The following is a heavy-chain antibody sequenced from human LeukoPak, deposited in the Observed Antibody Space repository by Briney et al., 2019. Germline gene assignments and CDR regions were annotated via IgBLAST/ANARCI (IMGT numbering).Heavy chain of an antibody. J-gene: IGHJ4*02. CDR3: ARHDYGGNSGDY. CDR1: GFTFSSYG. D-gene: IGHD4-23*01. Sequence: GGSLRLSCAASGFTFSSYGMNWVRQAPGKGLEWVSYIGTSSSTIYYADSVKGRFTISRDNAKNSLYLQMNSLRDEDTAVYYCARHDYGGNSGDYWGQGTLVTVSS. V-gene: IGHV3-48*02. CDR2: IGTSSSTI.